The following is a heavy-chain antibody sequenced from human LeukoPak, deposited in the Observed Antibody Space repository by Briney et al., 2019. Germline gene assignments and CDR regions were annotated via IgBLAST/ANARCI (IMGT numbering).Heavy chain of an antibody. D-gene: IGHD6-6*01. CDR3: ARQGYSSSSGGQVFYGMDV. Sequence: SETLSLTCTVSGGTLSGYYWSWIRQPPGKELEWIGYIYYSGSTSYGPSLTSPVTISVDTSKNQFSLKLSSVTAANTAVYYCARQGYSSSSGGQVFYGMDVWGQGTTVTVSS. J-gene: IGHJ6*02. CDR2: IYYSGST. CDR1: GGTLSGYY. V-gene: IGHV4-59*08.